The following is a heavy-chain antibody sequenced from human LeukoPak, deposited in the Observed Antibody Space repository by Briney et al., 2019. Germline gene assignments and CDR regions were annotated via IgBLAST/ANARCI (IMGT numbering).Heavy chain of an antibody. CDR2: ISSGSTYI. CDR1: GFTFSSYE. V-gene: IGHV3-21*01. CDR3: ARDKLAYCGGDCYPDA. J-gene: IGHJ5*02. Sequence: GGSLRLSCAASGFTFSSYEMNWVRQAPGRGLEWVSSISSGSTYIYYAGSVKGRFTISRDNGKNSLYLQMNSLRAEDTAVYYCARDKLAYCGGDCYPDAWGQGTLVTVSS. D-gene: IGHD2-21*02.